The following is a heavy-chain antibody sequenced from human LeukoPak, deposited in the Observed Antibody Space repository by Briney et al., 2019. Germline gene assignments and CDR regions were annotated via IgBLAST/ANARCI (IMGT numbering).Heavy chain of an antibody. D-gene: IGHD7-27*01. Sequence: SQTLSLTCAISGDSVSSNSGPWSWIRQSPSRGPECLGRIYYRSRWHYEYAVSVQNRISISPDTTKNQFSLQLDSMSPDDSAVYYCVSGGDWGFGWYFDVWGRGALVTVSS. CDR1: GDSVSSNSGP. J-gene: IGHJ2*01. CDR3: VSGGDWGFGWYFDV. CDR2: IYYRSRWHY. V-gene: IGHV6-1*01.